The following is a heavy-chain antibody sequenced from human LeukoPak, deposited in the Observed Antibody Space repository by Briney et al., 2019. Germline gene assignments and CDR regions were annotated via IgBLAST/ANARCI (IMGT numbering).Heavy chain of an antibody. CDR3: ARGGYFSFDY. Sequence: GGSLRLSCVTSGFSFSTYDMSWVRQAPGKGLEWVSGITADTRGSITYYADSVKGRFTISRDSSKDTLYLQMNSLRAEDTAVYFCARGGYFSFDYWGQGTLVTVSS. CDR2: ITADTRGSIT. J-gene: IGHJ4*02. V-gene: IGHV3-23*01. D-gene: IGHD2/OR15-2a*01. CDR1: GFSFSTYD.